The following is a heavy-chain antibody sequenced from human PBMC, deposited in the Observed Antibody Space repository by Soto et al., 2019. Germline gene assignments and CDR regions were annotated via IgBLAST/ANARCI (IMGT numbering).Heavy chain of an antibody. CDR2: IYETGAT. Sequence: SETLSLTCNVSGGSISRGGYYWSWIRQRPGEGLQYIGYIYETGATYYKPSLKSRISISADTSKNQFTLKLNSVTAADTAVYYCARIAVPGASYWGQGTLVTVSS. CDR1: GGSISRGGYY. V-gene: IGHV4-31*03. J-gene: IGHJ4*02. D-gene: IGHD7-27*01. CDR3: ARIAVPGASY.